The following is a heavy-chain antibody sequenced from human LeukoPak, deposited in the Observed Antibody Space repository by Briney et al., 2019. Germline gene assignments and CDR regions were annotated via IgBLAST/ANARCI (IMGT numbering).Heavy chain of an antibody. Sequence: SETLSLTCTVSGGSISSGSYYWSWIRQPAGKGLEWIGRIYTSGSTNYNPSLKSRVTISVDTSKNQFSLKLSSVTAADTAVYYCARRGATTIYIDVWGKGTTVTLSS. CDR1: GGSISSGSYY. CDR3: ARRGATTIYIDV. CDR2: IYTSGST. V-gene: IGHV4-61*02. D-gene: IGHD1-26*01. J-gene: IGHJ6*03.